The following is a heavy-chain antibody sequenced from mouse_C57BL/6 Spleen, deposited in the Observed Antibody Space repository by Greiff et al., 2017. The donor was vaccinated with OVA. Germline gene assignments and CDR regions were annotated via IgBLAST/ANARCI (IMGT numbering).Heavy chain of an antibody. CDR1: GFSFNTYA. J-gene: IGHJ1*03. CDR3: VRHQIYDGYYWYFDV. V-gene: IGHV10-1*01. D-gene: IGHD2-3*01. Sequence: EVKLLESGGGLVQPKGSLKLSCAASGFSFNTYAMNWVRQAPGKGLEWVARIRSKSNNYATYYADSVKDRFTISSDDSESMLYLQMNNLKTEDTAMYYCVRHQIYDGYYWYFDVWGTGTTVTVSS. CDR2: IRSKSNNYAT.